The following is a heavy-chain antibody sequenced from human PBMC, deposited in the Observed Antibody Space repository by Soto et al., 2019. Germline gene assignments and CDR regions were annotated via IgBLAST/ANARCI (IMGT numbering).Heavy chain of an antibody. V-gene: IGHV4-61*08. D-gene: IGHD4-17*01. CDR3: ARDYGDYFDY. J-gene: IGHJ4*02. Sequence: SETLSLTCTVSGGSISSGDYYWSWVRQHPGKGLEWIGYIYHSGSTNYNPSLKSRVTISVDTSKNQFSLKLSSVTAADTAVYYCARDYGDYFDYWGQGTLVTVSS. CDR2: IYHSGST. CDR1: GGSISSGDYY.